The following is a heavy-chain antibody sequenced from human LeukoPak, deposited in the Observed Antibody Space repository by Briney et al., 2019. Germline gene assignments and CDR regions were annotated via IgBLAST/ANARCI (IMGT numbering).Heavy chain of an antibody. Sequence: AGGSLRLSCAASGFTFSNYWMSWVRQAPGKGLEWVANINQDESEKYYVDSVKGRFTISRDNAKNSLYLQMNSLRAEDTAVYYCARVRASSYYGMDIWGRGTTVTVSS. CDR1: GFTFSNYW. CDR2: INQDESEK. CDR3: ARVRASSYYGMDI. V-gene: IGHV3-7*05. J-gene: IGHJ6*02.